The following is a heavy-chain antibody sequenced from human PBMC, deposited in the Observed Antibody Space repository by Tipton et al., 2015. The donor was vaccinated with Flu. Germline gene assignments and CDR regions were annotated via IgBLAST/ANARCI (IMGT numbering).Heavy chain of an antibody. V-gene: IGHV4-39*07. J-gene: IGHJ4*02. Sequence: TLSLTCTVSGASISSRSYYWGWIRQPPGKGLEWIGCIYSSGSTYYNPSLKSRVTISLDTSKNQFSLRLSSVTAADTAVYYCARAPYSDYDTSGSSFDYWGQGTLVTVSS. D-gene: IGHD3-22*01. CDR2: IYSSGST. CDR1: GASISSRSYY. CDR3: ARAPYSDYDTSGSSFDY.